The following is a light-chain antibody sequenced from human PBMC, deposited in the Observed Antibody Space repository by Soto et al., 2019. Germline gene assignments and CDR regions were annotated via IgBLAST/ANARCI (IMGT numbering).Light chain of an antibody. J-gene: IGLJ1*01. Sequence: QSVLTKPAAVSGSPGQSITISCTGTSRDVGGYNSVSWYQQYPGKAPTLIIYDVTNRPSGLSDRFSGSKSGNAASLTISGLRSEDEADYYCSSYSSGSTPFVFGPGTKLTVL. V-gene: IGLV2-14*03. CDR2: DVT. CDR3: SSYSSGSTPFV. CDR1: SRDVGGYNS.